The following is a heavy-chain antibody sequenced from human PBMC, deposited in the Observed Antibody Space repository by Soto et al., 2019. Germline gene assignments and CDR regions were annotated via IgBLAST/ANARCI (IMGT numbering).Heavy chain of an antibody. Sequence: GGSLRLSCAASGFTFSSYGMHWVRQAPGKGLEWVAVIWYDGSNKYYADSVKGRFTISRDNSKNTLYLQMNSLRAEDTAVYYCARVGVAYYYYYMDVWGKGTTVTVSS. J-gene: IGHJ6*03. CDR1: GFTFSSYG. CDR2: IWYDGSNK. D-gene: IGHD3-16*01. CDR3: ARVGVAYYYYYMDV. V-gene: IGHV3-33*01.